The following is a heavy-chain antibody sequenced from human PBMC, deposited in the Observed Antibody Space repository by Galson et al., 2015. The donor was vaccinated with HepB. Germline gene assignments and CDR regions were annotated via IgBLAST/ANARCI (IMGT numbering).Heavy chain of an antibody. CDR2: INTNTGNP. CDR1: GYIFNNHP. D-gene: IGHD3-10*01. CDR3: ARTPYYGSGSYNNAWFDP. Sequence: SVKVSCKASGYIFNNHPMNWVRQAPGQGLEWMGWINTNTGNPTYAQGFTGRFVFSLDTSVSTAYLQISSLKAEDTAVYYCARTPYYGSGSYNNAWFDPWGQGTLVTFSS. J-gene: IGHJ5*02. V-gene: IGHV7-4-1*02.